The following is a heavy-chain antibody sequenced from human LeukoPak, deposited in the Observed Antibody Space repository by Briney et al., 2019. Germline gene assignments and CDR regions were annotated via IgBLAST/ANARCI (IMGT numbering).Heavy chain of an antibody. Sequence: GGSLRLSCAASGFTFSSYAMYWVRQAPGKGLEYVSAISSDGGSTYYANSVKGRFTIFRDNSKNTLYLQMGSLRAEDMAVYYCARSTYESYYYHMDVWGKGTTVTVSS. CDR2: ISSDGGST. J-gene: IGHJ6*03. D-gene: IGHD2-8*01. V-gene: IGHV3-64*01. CDR3: ARSTYESYYYHMDV. CDR1: GFTFSSYA.